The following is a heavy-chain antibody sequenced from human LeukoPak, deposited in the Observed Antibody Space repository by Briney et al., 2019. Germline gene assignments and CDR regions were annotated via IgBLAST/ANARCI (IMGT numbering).Heavy chain of an antibody. CDR1: GGSISSYY. D-gene: IGHD5-12*01. Sequence: SETLSLTCTVSGGSISSYYLSWIRQPAGKGLEWIGRISTSGSTTYKPSLKSRVTMSVDTSKNQFSLKLSSVIAADTAVYYCAREGSDSAYDYYYWGQGTLVTVSS. CDR3: AREGSDSAYDYYY. CDR2: ISTSGST. V-gene: IGHV4-4*07. J-gene: IGHJ4*02.